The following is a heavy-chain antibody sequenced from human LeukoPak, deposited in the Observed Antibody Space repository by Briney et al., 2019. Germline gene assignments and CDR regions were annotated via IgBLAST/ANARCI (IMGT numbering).Heavy chain of an antibody. J-gene: IGHJ6*03. CDR1: GGSFSGYY. D-gene: IGHD4-23*01. CDR3: ARGDYGGTYYYYYYMDV. Sequence: SETLSLTCAVYGGSFSGYYWSWIRQPPGKGLEWIGEINHSGSTNYNPSLKSRVTISVDTSKNQFSLKLSSVTAADTAVYYCARGDYGGTYYYYYYMDVWGKGTTVTVSS. V-gene: IGHV4-34*01. CDR2: INHSGST.